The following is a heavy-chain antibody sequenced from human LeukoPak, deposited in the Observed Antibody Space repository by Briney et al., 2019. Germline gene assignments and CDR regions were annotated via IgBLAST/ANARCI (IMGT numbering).Heavy chain of an antibody. CDR3: ARGDSSAPNNYYYYYMDV. CDR1: GYTFTGYY. J-gene: IGHJ6*03. Sequence: ASVKVSCKASGYTFTGYYMHWVRQAPGQGLEWMGWINPNSGGTNYAQKFQGRVTMTRDTSISTAYMELSRLRSDDTAVYYCARGDSSAPNNYYYYYMDVWGKGTTDTVSS. CDR2: INPNSGGT. D-gene: IGHD6-19*01. V-gene: IGHV1-2*02.